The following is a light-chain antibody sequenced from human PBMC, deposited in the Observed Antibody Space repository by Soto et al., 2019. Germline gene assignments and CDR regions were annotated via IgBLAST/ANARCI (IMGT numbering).Light chain of an antibody. CDR1: SSNIGAGYD. Sequence: QPVLTQPPSVSGAPGQRVTISCTGSSSNIGAGYDVHWYQQLPVTAPKLLIYGNSNRPSGVPDRFSGSKSGTSASLAITGLQAEDEADYYCQSYDSSLSGVVFGGGTKLTVL. CDR3: QSYDSSLSGVV. V-gene: IGLV1-40*01. CDR2: GNS. J-gene: IGLJ2*01.